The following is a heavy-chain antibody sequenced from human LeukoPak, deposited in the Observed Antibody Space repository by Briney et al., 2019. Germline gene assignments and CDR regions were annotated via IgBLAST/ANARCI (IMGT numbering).Heavy chain of an antibody. D-gene: IGHD3-10*01. J-gene: IGHJ4*02. CDR2: INPNSGGT. V-gene: IGHV1-2*02. CDR3: ARDDGSGSYLFDY. Sequence: ASVKVFCKASGYTFTGYYMHWVRQAPGQGLEWMGWINPNSGGTNYAQKFQGRATMSRDTSISTAYMELSRLRSDDTAVYYCARDDGSGSYLFDYWGQGTLVTVSS. CDR1: GYTFTGYY.